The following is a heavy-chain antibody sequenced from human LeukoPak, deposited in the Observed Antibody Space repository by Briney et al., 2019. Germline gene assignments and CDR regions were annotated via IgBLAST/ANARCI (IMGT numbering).Heavy chain of an antibody. CDR1: GSSFSSYA. V-gene: IGHV3-23*01. CDR3: AKVQLGIGVDY. CDR2: ISDGGSST. J-gene: IGHJ4*02. D-gene: IGHD7-27*01. Sequence: GGSLRPSCAASGSSFSSYAVSWVRQAPGRGLEWVSGISDGGSSTYYADSVKGRFTISRDNSKNTLYLQMNSLRAEDTAVYYCAKVQLGIGVDYWGQGTLVTVSS.